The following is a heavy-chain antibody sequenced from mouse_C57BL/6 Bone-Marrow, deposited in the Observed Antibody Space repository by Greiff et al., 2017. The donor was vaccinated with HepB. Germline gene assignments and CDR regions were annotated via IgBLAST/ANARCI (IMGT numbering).Heavy chain of an antibody. D-gene: IGHD1-1*01. J-gene: IGHJ4*01. Sequence: QVHVKQPGAELVRPGSSVKLSCKASGYTFTSYWMDWVKQRPGQGLEWIGNIYPSDSETHYNQKFKDKATLTVDKSSSTAYMQLSSLTSEDSAVYYCARQDGSTDYAMDYWGQGTSVTVSS. CDR3: ARQDGSTDYAMDY. V-gene: IGHV1-61*01. CDR2: IYPSDSET. CDR1: GYTFTSYW.